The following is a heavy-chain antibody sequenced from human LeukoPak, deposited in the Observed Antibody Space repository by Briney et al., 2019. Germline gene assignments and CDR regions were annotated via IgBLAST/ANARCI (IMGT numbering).Heavy chain of an antibody. Sequence: GGSLRLSCAASGFTFSSYAMSRVRQAPGKGLGWVAVISYDGSNKYYADSVKGRFTISRDNSKNTLYLQMNSLRAEDTAVYYCAKALPSYCGGDCYLDYWGQGTLVTVSS. CDR1: GFTFSSYA. D-gene: IGHD2-21*02. CDR2: ISYDGSNK. J-gene: IGHJ4*02. CDR3: AKALPSYCGGDCYLDY. V-gene: IGHV3-30*18.